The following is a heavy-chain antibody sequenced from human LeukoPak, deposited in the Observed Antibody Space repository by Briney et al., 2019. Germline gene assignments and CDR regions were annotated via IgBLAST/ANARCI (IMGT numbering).Heavy chain of an antibody. J-gene: IGHJ6*02. CDR2: IRSRTNTYAT. CDR1: GFTFSGSA. Sequence: PGGSLRLSCAASGFTFSGSAMHWVRQASGKGLEWVGRIRSRTNTYATAYAASVKGRFTISRDDSKNTAYLQMNSLKPEDTAVYYCTRGSQSDYYYGMDVWGQGTTVTVSS. V-gene: IGHV3-73*01. CDR3: TRGSQSDYYYGMDV.